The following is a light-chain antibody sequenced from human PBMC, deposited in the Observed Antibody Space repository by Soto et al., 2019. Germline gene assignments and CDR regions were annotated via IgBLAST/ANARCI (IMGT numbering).Light chain of an antibody. Sequence: DIVMTRSPDSLAVSLGERATINCKSSQSVLYSSNNKNDLAWYQQKPGQHPKLLIYWASTRESGVPDRFSGSGSGTDFTLTISSLQAEDVAVYYCQQYYSTPYTFGQGTKLEIK. CDR1: QSVLYSSNNKND. CDR2: WAS. J-gene: IGKJ2*01. V-gene: IGKV4-1*01. CDR3: QQYYSTPYT.